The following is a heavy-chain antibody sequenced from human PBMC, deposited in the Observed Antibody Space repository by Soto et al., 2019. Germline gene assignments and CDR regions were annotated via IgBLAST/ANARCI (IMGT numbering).Heavy chain of an antibody. Sequence: QVQLVESGGGVVQPGRSLRLSCAASGFTFSSYGMHWVRQAPGKGLEWVAVISYDGSNKYYADSVKGRFTISRDNSKNTLYLQMNSLRAEDTDVYYCAKDGGGSGGFDPWGQGTLVTVSS. CDR2: ISYDGSNK. D-gene: IGHD6-19*01. CDR3: AKDGGGSGGFDP. J-gene: IGHJ5*02. CDR1: GFTFSSYG. V-gene: IGHV3-30*18.